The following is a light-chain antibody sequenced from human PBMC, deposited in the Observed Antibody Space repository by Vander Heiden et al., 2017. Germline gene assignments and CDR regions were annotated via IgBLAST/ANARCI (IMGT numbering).Light chain of an antibody. Sequence: SVLTQPPSASATPGQRVTLSCSGSSSNIGSNHVYWYQQHPRTAPKLLIYTNNQRPSGVPDRFSGSKSATSASLAISGLQSEDEADYYCATWDDGLRGPVFGGGTKLTVL. CDR3: ATWDDGLRGPV. CDR1: SSNIGSNH. V-gene: IGLV1-47*02. CDR2: TNN. J-gene: IGLJ3*02.